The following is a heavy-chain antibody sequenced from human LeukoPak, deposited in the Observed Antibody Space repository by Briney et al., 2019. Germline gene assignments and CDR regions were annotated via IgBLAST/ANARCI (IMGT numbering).Heavy chain of an antibody. V-gene: IGHV1-2*02. CDR1: GYTFTGYY. CDR2: INPNSGGT. CDR3: ARERGYCDSTSCYTSDAFDI. D-gene: IGHD2-2*02. J-gene: IGHJ3*02. Sequence: SVKVSCKASGYTFTGYYMHWVRQAPGQGLEWMGWINPNSGGTKYAQKFQGRVTMTRDTSISTAYMELSSLRSDDTAVYFCARERGYCDSTSCYTSDAFDIWGQGTMVTVSS.